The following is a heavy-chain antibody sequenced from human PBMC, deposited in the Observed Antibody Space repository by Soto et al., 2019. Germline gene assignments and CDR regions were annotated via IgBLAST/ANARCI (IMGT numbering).Heavy chain of an antibody. V-gene: IGHV1-8*01. CDR3: ARQQAMDY. CDR1: GYTFVNYE. Sequence: QVQLVQSGAEVKKPGASVKVSCKASGYTFVNYEINCVRQATGQGLEWLGWMNPHSGDTFYAQNFQGRVTMTRNTSITTAYMELNSLKSEDTAVYYCARQQAMDYWGQGTLVTVSS. J-gene: IGHJ4*02. CDR2: MNPHSGDT.